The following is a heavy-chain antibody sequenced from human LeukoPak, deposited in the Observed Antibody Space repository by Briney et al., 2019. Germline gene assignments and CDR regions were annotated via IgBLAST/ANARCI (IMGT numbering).Heavy chain of an antibody. CDR3: ARDQVCSCTSCYFGYYYYMDF. CDR1: GGSISSGDYY. D-gene: IGHD2-2*01. J-gene: IGHJ6*03. Sequence: SQTLSLTCTVSGGSISSGDYYWSWDRQPPGKGVELIGYLYYSGRTYYHPSLKRRVTISVDMSKNQFSLKLSSVTAADTAVYYCARDQVCSCTSCYFGYYYYMDFWRKGTTVTVS. CDR2: LYYSGRT. V-gene: IGHV4-30-4*08.